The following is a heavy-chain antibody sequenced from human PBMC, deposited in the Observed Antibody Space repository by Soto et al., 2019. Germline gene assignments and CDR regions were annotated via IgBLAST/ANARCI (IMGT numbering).Heavy chain of an antibody. CDR1: GFTFSSYW. D-gene: IGHD2-2*01. V-gene: IGHV3-74*01. J-gene: IGHJ4*02. CDR3: ASSCSSTSCSGYFDY. CDR2: INSDGSST. Sequence: PGGSLRLSCAASGFTFSSYWMHWVRQAPGKGLVWVSRINSDGSSTSYADSVKGRFTISRDNAKNTLYLQMNSLRAEDTAVYYCASSCSSTSCSGYFDYWDRGTLVTVSS.